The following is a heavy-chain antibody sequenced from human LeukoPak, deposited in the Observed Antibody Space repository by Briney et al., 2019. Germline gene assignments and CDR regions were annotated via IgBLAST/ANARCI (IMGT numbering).Heavy chain of an antibody. V-gene: IGHV4-59*01. CDR1: GGSISSYY. CDR3: AREGLSGYSYLFDY. CDR2: IYYSGST. J-gene: IGHJ4*02. Sequence: PSETLSLTCTVSGGSISSYYWSWIRQPPGKGLEWIGYIYYSGSTNYNPSLKSRVTISVDTSKNQFSLKLSSVTAADTDVYYCAREGLSGYSYLFDYWGQGTLVTVSS. D-gene: IGHD5-18*01.